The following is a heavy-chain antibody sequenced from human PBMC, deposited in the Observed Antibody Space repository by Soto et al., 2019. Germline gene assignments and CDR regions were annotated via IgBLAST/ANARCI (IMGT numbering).Heavy chain of an antibody. CDR2: INHSGST. D-gene: IGHD3-9*01. V-gene: IGHV4-34*01. CDR1: GGSFSGYY. J-gene: IGHJ5*02. CDR3: ARGLLVAYDILTGRRGNNWFDP. Sequence: SETLSLTCAVYGGSFSGYYWSWIRQPPGKGLEWIGEINHSGSTNYNPSLKSRVTISVDTSKNQFSLKLSSVTAADTAVYYCARGLLVAYDILTGRRGNNWFDPWGQGTLVTVSS.